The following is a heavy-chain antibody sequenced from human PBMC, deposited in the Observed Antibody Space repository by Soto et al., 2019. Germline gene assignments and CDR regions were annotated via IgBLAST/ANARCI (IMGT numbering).Heavy chain of an antibody. Sequence: ASVKVSCKASGGTFSSYTISWVRQAPGQGLKWKGRIIPILGIANYVQKFQGRVTIPADKSTSTAYMELSSLRSEDTAVYYCAIFDIVVVPAAIGGYDLDAFDIWGQGTMVTVSS. V-gene: IGHV1-69*02. CDR3: AIFDIVVVPAAIGGYDLDAFDI. D-gene: IGHD2-2*01. CDR2: IIPILGIA. J-gene: IGHJ3*02. CDR1: GGTFSSYT.